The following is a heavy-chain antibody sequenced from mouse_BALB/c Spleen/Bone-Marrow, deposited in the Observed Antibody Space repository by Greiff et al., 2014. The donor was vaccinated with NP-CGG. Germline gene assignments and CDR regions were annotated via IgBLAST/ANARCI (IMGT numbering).Heavy chain of an antibody. CDR1: GYTFTSYV. J-gene: IGHJ2*01. D-gene: IGHD3-2*01. V-gene: IGHV1-14*01. Sequence: VQLKESGPELVKPGASVKMSCKASGYTFTSYVMHWVKQKPGQGLEWIGYINPYNDGTKYNEKFKGKATLTSDKSSSTAYMELSSLTSEDSAVYYCARPRQLGLPYYFDCWGQGTTLTV. CDR2: INPYNDGT. CDR3: ARPRQLGLPYYFDC.